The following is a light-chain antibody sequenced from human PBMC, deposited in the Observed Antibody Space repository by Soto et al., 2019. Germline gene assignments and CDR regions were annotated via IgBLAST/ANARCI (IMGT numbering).Light chain of an antibody. CDR3: CSYAGSSTFPYV. V-gene: IGLV2-23*02. CDR2: EVS. Sequence: QSALTQPASVSGSPGQSITISCTGTSSDVGSYNLVSWYQHHPGKAPKLMIYEVSKWPSGVSNRFSGSKSGNTASLTISGLQAEDEADYCCSYAGSSTFPYVFGTGTKLTVL. J-gene: IGLJ1*01. CDR1: SSDVGSYNL.